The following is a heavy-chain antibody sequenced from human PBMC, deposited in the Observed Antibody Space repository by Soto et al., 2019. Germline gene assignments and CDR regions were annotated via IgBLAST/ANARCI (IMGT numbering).Heavy chain of an antibody. J-gene: IGHJ6*02. Sequence: ASVKVSCKASGYTFTSYDINWVRQATGQGLEWMGWMNPNSGNTGYAQKFQGRVTMTRNTSISTAYMELSSLRSEDTAVYYCARAVGVGIVVPGYAPYYYYGMDVWGQGTTVTVSS. V-gene: IGHV1-8*01. CDR1: GYTFTSYD. CDR2: MNPNSGNT. CDR3: ARAVGVGIVVPGYAPYYYYGMDV. D-gene: IGHD2-2*01.